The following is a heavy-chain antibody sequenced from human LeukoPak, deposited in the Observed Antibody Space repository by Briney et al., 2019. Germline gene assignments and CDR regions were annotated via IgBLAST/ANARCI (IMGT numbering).Heavy chain of an antibody. CDR1: GYTFTGYY. V-gene: IGHV1-2*02. CDR3: ARGIMVRGVIRWFDP. Sequence: ASVKVSCKASGYTFTGYYMHWVRQAPGQGLEWMGWINPNSGGTNYAQKFQGRVTMTRDTSIGTAYMELSRLRSDDTAVYYCARGIMVRGVIRWFDPWGQGTLVTVSS. J-gene: IGHJ5*02. CDR2: INPNSGGT. D-gene: IGHD3-10*01.